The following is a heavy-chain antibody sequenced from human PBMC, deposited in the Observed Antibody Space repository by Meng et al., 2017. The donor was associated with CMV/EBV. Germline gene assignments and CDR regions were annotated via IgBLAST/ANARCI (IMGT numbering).Heavy chain of an antibody. V-gene: IGHV1-2*02. D-gene: IGHD3-3*01. CDR1: GYTFTGYY. CDR2: INPNSGGT. J-gene: IGHJ5*02. Sequence: QGQCGRSVGEVKKPWASVKVSCKASGYTFTGYYMHWVRQAPGQGLEWMGWINPNSGGTNYAQKFQGRVTMTRDTSISTAYMELSRLRSDDTAVYYCARVARYYDFWSGYYKPWFDPWGQGTLVTVSS. CDR3: ARVARYYDFWSGYYKPWFDP.